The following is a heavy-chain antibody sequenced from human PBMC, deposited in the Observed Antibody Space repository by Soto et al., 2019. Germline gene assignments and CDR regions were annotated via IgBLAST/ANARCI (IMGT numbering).Heavy chain of an antibody. J-gene: IGHJ4*02. V-gene: IGHV3-23*01. CDR3: AKEALLEYFDS. CDR1: EITFSSYA. Sequence: PGGSLRLSCAASEITFSSYAMSWVRQAPGKGLEWVSAISGSGDSTYYADSVKGRFFISRDNSKNTLYLQMNSLRAADTAVYYCAKEALLEYFDSWGQGTLVTVSS. CDR2: ISGSGDST. D-gene: IGHD1-1*01.